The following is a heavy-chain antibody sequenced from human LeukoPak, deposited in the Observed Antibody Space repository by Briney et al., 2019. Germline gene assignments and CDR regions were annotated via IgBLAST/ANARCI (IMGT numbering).Heavy chain of an antibody. CDR2: IKQDGSEK. Sequence: GGSLRLSCAASGFTFSSYWMSWVRQAPEKGLEWVANIKQDGSEKYYVDSVKGRFTISRDNAKNSLYLQLNSLRAEDTAVYYCARDPRNYYGGLFDPWGQGTLVTVSS. D-gene: IGHD3-10*01. J-gene: IGHJ5*02. CDR1: GFTFSSYW. CDR3: ARDPRNYYGGLFDP. V-gene: IGHV3-7*01.